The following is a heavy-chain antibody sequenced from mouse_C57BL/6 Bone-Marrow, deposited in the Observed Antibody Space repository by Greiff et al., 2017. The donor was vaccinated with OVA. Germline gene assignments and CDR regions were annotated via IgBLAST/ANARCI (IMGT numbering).Heavy chain of an antibody. CDR2: INPYNGDT. CDR1: GYSFTGYF. D-gene: IGHD1-1*01. CDR3: ARSLLGGYGSPYAMDY. J-gene: IGHJ4*01. Sequence: EVMLVESGPELVKPGDSVKISCKASGYSFTGYFMNWVMQSHGKSLEWIGRINPYNGDTFYNQKFKGKATLTVDKSSSTAHMELRSLTSEDSAVYYCARSLLGGYGSPYAMDYWGQGTSVTVSS. V-gene: IGHV1-20*01.